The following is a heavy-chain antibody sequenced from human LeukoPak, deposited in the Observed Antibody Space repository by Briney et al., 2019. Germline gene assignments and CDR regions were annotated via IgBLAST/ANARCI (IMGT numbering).Heavy chain of an antibody. D-gene: IGHD3-10*01. V-gene: IGHV3-30*03. CDR1: GFTLSNYG. CDR2: TSSDLNVK. J-gene: IGHJ4*02. Sequence: GGSLRLSCAVSGFTLSNYGMHWVRQAPGKGLEWVAVTSSDLNVKLYADSVKGRFTISRDNSRSTLYLQMNSLRPEDTAIYYCAREGYYGSGSPPSLYFDYWGQGTLVTVSS. CDR3: AREGYYGSGSPPSLYFDY.